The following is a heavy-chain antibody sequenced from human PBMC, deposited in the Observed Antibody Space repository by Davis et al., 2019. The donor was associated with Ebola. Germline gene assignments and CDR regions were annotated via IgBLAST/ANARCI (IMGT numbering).Heavy chain of an antibody. D-gene: IGHD3-3*01. CDR2: INPSGGST. Sequence: ASVKVSCKASGGTFSSYAISWVRQAPGQGLEWMGIINPSGGSTSYAQKFQGRVTMTRNTSISTAYMELSSLRSEDTAVYYCARGSYPLRFLEWLPGTHLYYYYGMDVWGQGTTVTGSS. CDR1: GGTFSSYA. CDR3: ARGSYPLRFLEWLPGTHLYYYYGMDV. J-gene: IGHJ6*02. V-gene: IGHV1-8*02.